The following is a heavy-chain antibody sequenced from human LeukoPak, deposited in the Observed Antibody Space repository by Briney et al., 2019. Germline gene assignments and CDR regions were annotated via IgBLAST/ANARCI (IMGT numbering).Heavy chain of an antibody. CDR1: GFNFSSYG. CDR3: AKNDLWELLTPCRS. V-gene: IGHV3-30*18. CDR2: ISYDGSNK. D-gene: IGHD1-26*01. Sequence: GGSLRLSCAAAGFNFSSYGMRGVRQAPGKGLEWVAVISYDGSNKYYADSVKGRFTISRDNSKNTLYLQMNSLRAEDTAVYYCAKNDLWELLTPCRSWGQGTLVTVSS. J-gene: IGHJ4*02.